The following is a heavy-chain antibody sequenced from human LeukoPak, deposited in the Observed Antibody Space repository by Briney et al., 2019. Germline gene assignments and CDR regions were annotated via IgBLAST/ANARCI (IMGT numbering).Heavy chain of an antibody. D-gene: IGHD6-19*01. Sequence: GGSLRLSCAATGFTFSNYAMHWVRQAPGKGLEWVANIKQDGSEKYYVDSVKGRFTISRDNAKNSLYLQMNSLRAEDTAVYYCARGIAVAAPRWFDPWGQGTLVTVSS. J-gene: IGHJ5*02. CDR1: GFTFSNYA. CDR2: IKQDGSEK. CDR3: ARGIAVAAPRWFDP. V-gene: IGHV3-7*04.